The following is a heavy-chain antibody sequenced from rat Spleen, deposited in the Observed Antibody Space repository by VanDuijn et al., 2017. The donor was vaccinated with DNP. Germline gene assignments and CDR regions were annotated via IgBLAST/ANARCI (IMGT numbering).Heavy chain of an antibody. CDR2: ISYDGGIT. CDR3: TTDFERGY. CDR1: GFTFSNYG. J-gene: IGHJ2*01. V-gene: IGHV5-20*01. D-gene: IGHD1-11*01. Sequence: EVQLVESGGGLVQPGRSLTFSCAASGFTFSNYGMAWVRQAPKKGLEWVAYISYDGGITSYGDSVKGRFTISRDNAKNTLYLQMDSLRSEDTATYYCTTDFERGYWGQGVMVTVSS.